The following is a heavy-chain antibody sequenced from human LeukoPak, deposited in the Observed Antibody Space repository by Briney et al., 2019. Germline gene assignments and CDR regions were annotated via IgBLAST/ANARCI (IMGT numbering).Heavy chain of an antibody. CDR3: ARDTPLLYGGNSFDY. CDR1: GFTFSSYA. D-gene: IGHD4-23*01. V-gene: IGHV3-30-3*01. J-gene: IGHJ4*02. CDR2: ISYDGSNK. Sequence: GGSLRLSRAASGFTFSSYAMHWVRQAPGKGLKWVAVISYDGSNKYYADSVKGRFTISRDNSKNTLYLQMNSLRAEDTAVYYCARDTPLLYGGNSFDYWGQGTLVTVSS.